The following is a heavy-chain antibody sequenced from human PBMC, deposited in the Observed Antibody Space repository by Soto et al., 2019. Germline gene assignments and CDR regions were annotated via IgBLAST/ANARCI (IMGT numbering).Heavy chain of an antibody. D-gene: IGHD5-12*01. CDR2: IIPKLGSA. J-gene: IGHJ4*02. V-gene: IGHV1-69*01. CDR1: GGGNLRDYR. CDR3: ARVGEGYNFGAVD. Sequence: QVQLVQSGAEVKEPGSSVKVSCKASGGGNLRDYRTTWVRRAPGQGLEWMGGIIPKLGSANYAQKFQGRITMTADESTNSVYMELRSLGSDDTAVDYCARVGEGYNFGAVDWGQGTPVTVSS.